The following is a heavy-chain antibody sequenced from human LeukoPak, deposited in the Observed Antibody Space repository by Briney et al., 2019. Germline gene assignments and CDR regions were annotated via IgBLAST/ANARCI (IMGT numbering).Heavy chain of an antibody. CDR1: GYTFTGYY. CDR3: ARDLVVEYARGAFDT. V-gene: IGHV1-2*02. D-gene: IGHD2-2*01. CDR2: INPNSGGT. Sequence: RASVKVSCKASGYTFTGYYMHWVRQAPGQGLEWMGWINPNSGGTNYAQKFRGRVTMTRDTSISTAYMELSRLRSDDTAVYYCARDLVVEYARGAFDTWGQGTMVTVSS. J-gene: IGHJ3*02.